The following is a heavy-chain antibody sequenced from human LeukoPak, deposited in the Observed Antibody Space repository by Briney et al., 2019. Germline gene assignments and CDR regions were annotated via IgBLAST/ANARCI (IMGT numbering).Heavy chain of an antibody. CDR2: IYYSGST. J-gene: IGHJ4*02. Sequence: SETLSLTCTVSGGSISSYYWSWIRQPPGKGLEWIGYIYYSGSTDYNPSLKSRVTISVDTSKNQFSLKLSSVTAADTAVYYCARAPGIAAAGYFDYWGQGTLVTVSS. V-gene: IGHV4-59*01. CDR3: ARAPGIAAAGYFDY. D-gene: IGHD6-13*01. CDR1: GGSISSYY.